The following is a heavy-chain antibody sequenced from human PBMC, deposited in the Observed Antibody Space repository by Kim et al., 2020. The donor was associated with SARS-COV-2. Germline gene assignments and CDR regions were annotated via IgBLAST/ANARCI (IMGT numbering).Heavy chain of an antibody. V-gene: IGHV3-64*01. CDR1: GFTFSSYA. Sequence: GGSLRLSCAASGFTFSSYAMHWVRQAPGKGLEYVSAISSNGGSTYYANSVKGRFTISRDNSKNTLYLQMGSLRAEDMAVYYCASTVTSPFAFDIWGQGTMVTVSS. CDR3: ASTVTSPFAFDI. D-gene: IGHD4-4*01. J-gene: IGHJ3*02. CDR2: ISSNGGST.